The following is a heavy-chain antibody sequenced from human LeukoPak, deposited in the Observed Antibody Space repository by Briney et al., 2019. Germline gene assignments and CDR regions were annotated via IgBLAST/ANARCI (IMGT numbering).Heavy chain of an antibody. V-gene: IGHV4-38-2*02. CDR1: GYSISSGYY. J-gene: IGHJ6*03. CDR2: FYHSGST. Sequence: ASETLSLTCTVSGYSISSGYYWGWIRQPPGKGLEWIGSFYHSGSTNYNPSLKSRVTISVDTSKNQFSLKLSSVTAADTAVYYCARTYYYGSGSYWATSYYYYYMDVWGKGTTVTVSS. D-gene: IGHD3-10*01. CDR3: ARTYYYGSGSYWATSYYYYYMDV.